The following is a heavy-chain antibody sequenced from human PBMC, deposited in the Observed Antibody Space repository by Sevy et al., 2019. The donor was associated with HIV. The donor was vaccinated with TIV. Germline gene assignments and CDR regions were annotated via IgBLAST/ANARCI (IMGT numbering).Heavy chain of an antibody. D-gene: IGHD2-8*01. J-gene: IGHJ4*02. Sequence: GGSLRLSCAASGFTFSKYSMSWVRQAPGKELEWVSTFSFGCGRINYADSVKGRFTISRDDSKNTLYLQMNSLRAEDTAVYYCAREGCTKPHDYWGQGTLVTVSS. CDR2: FSFGCGRI. CDR3: AREGCTKPHDY. V-gene: IGHV3-23*01. CDR1: GFTFSKYS.